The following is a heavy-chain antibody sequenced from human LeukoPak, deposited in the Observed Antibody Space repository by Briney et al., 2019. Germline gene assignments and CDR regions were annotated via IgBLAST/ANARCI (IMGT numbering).Heavy chain of an antibody. V-gene: IGHV3-13*01. CDR2: IGLAGDT. CDR3: ARIRDDSGWLVDY. CDR1: GFTLSSYN. D-gene: IGHD6-19*01. Sequence: GGSLRLSCAASGFTLSSYNMHWVRQGTGKGLEWVSAIGLAGDTYYVDSVKGRFTISRENAKNSLFLQMNTLRAGDTAVYYCARIRDDSGWLVDYWGQGGLVTVSS. J-gene: IGHJ4*02.